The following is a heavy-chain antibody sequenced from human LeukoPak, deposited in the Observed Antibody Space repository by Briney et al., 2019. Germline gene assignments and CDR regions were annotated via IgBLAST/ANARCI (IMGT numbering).Heavy chain of an antibody. V-gene: IGHV3-30-3*01. CDR1: GLTFSSYA. CDR2: ISYDGSNK. Sequence: GGSLRPSCAASGLTFSSYAMHWVRQAPGKGLEWVAVISYDGSNKYYADSVKGRFTISRDNSKNTLYLQMNSLRAEDTAVYYCARDRVPTIFGVVTIISYYFDYWGQGTLVTVSS. J-gene: IGHJ4*02. D-gene: IGHD3-3*01. CDR3: ARDRVPTIFGVVTIISYYFDY.